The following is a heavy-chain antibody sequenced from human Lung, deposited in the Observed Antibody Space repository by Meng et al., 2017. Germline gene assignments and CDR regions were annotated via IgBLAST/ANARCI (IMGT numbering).Heavy chain of an antibody. J-gene: IGHJ4*02. D-gene: IGHD6-19*01. CDR1: GGSFSGYY. CDR3: VRRTYSSGWYFDY. CDR2: IIDSGST. Sequence: QVQQQPWGAGLLKPSETLSPTCAVYGGSFSGYYLSWIRQPPGKGLEWIGEIIDSGSTNYNPSLKSRVTISVDTSKNQFSLRVTSVTAADRAVYYCVRRTYSSGWYFDYWGQGTLVTVSS. V-gene: IGHV4-34*02.